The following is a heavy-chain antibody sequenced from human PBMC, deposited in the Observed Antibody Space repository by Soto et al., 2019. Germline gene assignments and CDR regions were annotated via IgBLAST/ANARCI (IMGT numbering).Heavy chain of an antibody. CDR1: GFNVMSYW. Sequence: GGSLRLSCAVSGFNVMSYWMSWVRQAPGKGLEWVASVKEDGSELYYLHSVRGRFSISRDSAGNALHLTMNYLSAEDTGVYFCARDIGFDYVNWGQGIPVTVSS. CDR2: VKEDGSEL. D-gene: IGHD3-16*01. J-gene: IGHJ4*02. V-gene: IGHV3-7*01. CDR3: ARDIGFDYVN.